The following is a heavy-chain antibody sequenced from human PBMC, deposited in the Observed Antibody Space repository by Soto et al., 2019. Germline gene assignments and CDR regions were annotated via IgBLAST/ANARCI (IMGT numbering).Heavy chain of an antibody. J-gene: IGHJ6*02. CDR3: ARHVETTLTNTYYYGMDV. Sequence: QVQLQESGPGLVKPSETLSLTCTVSGGSISSGGFYWSWIRQRPGKGLEWIGYIYYSGTTYYNPSLKRRVTISGDTSKNQFSLKLSSVTAADTAVYYCARHVETTLTNTYYYGMDVWGQGTTVTVSS. CDR2: IYYSGTT. V-gene: IGHV4-31*03. CDR1: GGSISSGGFY. D-gene: IGHD4-17*01.